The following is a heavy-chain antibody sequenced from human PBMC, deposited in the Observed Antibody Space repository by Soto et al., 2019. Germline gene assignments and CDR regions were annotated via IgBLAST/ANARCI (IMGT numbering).Heavy chain of an antibody. D-gene: IGHD6-13*01. Sequence: QVQLVESGGGVVQPGRSLRLSCVASGFTFSSYGMNWVRQAPGKGLEWVGVIWYDGSNKYYVDSVKGRFTISRDNSKNTVYLQMNSLRAADTGVYYCARALGASDAFDISGQGTMVTVSS. CDR3: ARALGASDAFDI. J-gene: IGHJ3*02. CDR2: IWYDGSNK. CDR1: GFTFSSYG. V-gene: IGHV3-33*01.